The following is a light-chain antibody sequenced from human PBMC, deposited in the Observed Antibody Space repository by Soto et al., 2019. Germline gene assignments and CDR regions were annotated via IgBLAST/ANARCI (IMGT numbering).Light chain of an antibody. CDR3: QQLDSYPRP. CDR1: QGISSY. CDR2: AAS. V-gene: IGKV1-9*01. J-gene: IGKJ3*01. Sequence: IQMTQSPSSLSASVGDRVTITCRASQGISSYLAWYQQKPGKAPKLLIYAASTLQSGVPSRFSGSGSGTDFTLTISSLQPEDFATYYCQQLDSYPRPFCPGTKVDI.